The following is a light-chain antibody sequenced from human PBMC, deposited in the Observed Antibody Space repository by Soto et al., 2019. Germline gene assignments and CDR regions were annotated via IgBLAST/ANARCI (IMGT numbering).Light chain of an antibody. Sequence: DIQMTESPSTLSASVGDRVAMTCRARQSISSWLAWYQQKPGKAPQALIYDAPSLKSGVPSRFSGNGSGTEFTLTISSLQPDDFATYYCQQYNTYSTFGQGTRLEIK. CDR1: QSISSW. CDR2: DAP. J-gene: IGKJ5*01. CDR3: QQYNTYST. V-gene: IGKV1-5*01.